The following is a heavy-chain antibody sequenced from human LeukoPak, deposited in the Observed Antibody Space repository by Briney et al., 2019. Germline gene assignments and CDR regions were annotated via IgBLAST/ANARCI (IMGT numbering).Heavy chain of an antibody. D-gene: IGHD2-2*01. CDR3: AKETRGGLLSGDAFDI. CDR1: GFTFSNAW. V-gene: IGHV3-15*01. J-gene: IGHJ3*02. Sequence: GGSLRLSCAASGFTFSNAWMSWVRQAPGKGLEWVGRIKRKSDGETTDYAAPVKGRFTISRDDSKNTLHLQMNSLKTEDTAVYYCAKETRGGLLSGDAFDIWGQGTMVTVSS. CDR2: IKRKSDGETT.